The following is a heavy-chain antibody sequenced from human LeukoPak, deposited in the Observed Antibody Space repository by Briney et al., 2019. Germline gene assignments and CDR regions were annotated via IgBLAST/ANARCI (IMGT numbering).Heavy chain of an antibody. J-gene: IGHJ5*02. CDR2: IYTSGST. CDR1: GGSISSYY. D-gene: IGHD3-3*01. V-gene: IGHV4-4*07. Sequence: PSETLSLTCTVSGGSISSYYWSWIRQPAGKGLEWIGRIYTSGSTDYNPSLKSRVTMSVDTSKNQFSLKLSSVTAADTAVYYCARDRDTYYDFWSGYYPLDPWGQGTLVTVSS. CDR3: ARDRDTYYDFWSGYYPLDP.